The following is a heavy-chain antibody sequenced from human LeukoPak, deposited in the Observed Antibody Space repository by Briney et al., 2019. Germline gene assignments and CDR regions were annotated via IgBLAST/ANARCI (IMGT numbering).Heavy chain of an antibody. CDR2: ISYDGSNK. Sequence: GGSLRLSCAASGFTFSTYGMHWVRQAPGKGLEWVAVISYDGSNKYYADSVKGRFTISRDNSKNTLYLQVNSLRPEDTAVYYCAKSISVAGVRKDYYGMDVWGQGTTVTVSS. D-gene: IGHD1-14*01. V-gene: IGHV3-30*18. CDR1: GFTFSTYG. CDR3: AKSISVAGVRKDYYGMDV. J-gene: IGHJ6*02.